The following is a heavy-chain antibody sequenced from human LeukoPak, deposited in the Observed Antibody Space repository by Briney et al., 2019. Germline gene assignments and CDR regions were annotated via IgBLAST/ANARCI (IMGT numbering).Heavy chain of an antibody. Sequence: SETLSLTCTVSSGSISTSNYYWGWVRQPPGKALEWIGNIFYSGSTYYSPSLKSRVTISLDTSKNQFSLKLSSVTAADTAVYYCARVINEYSSSSVWFDPWGQGTLVTVSS. J-gene: IGHJ5*02. CDR1: SGSISTSNYY. CDR3: ARVINEYSSSSVWFDP. D-gene: IGHD6-6*01. V-gene: IGHV4-39*07. CDR2: IFYSGST.